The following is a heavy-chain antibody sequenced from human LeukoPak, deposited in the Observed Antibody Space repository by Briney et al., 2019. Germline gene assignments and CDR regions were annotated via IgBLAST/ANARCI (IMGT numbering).Heavy chain of an antibody. J-gene: IGHJ4*02. CDR3: AKGSRDSRPYYFDF. Sequence: PGGSLRLSCAASEFTFNNYAMSWVRQAPGKGLGWVSAITGSGGDTYQADSVKGQFTISRDNSKNTLYLQMNSLRAEDMAVYYCAKGSRDSRPYYFDFWGQGTLVTVSS. CDR2: ITGSGGDT. V-gene: IGHV3-23*01. D-gene: IGHD3-10*01. CDR1: EFTFNNYA.